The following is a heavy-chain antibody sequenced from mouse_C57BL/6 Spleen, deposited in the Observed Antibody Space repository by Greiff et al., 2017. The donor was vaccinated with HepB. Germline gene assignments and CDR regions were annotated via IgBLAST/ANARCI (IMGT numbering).Heavy chain of an antibody. CDR1: GFTFSSYA. J-gene: IGHJ2*01. D-gene: IGHD2-5*01. CDR3: ARERTYSNCFDY. Sequence: EVKLVESGGGLVKPGGSLKLSCAASGFTFSSYAMSWVRQTPEKRLEWVATISDGGSYTYYPDNVKGRFTISRDNAKNNLYLQMSHLKSEDTAMYYCARERTYSNCFDYWGQGTTLTVSS. V-gene: IGHV5-4*01. CDR2: ISDGGSYT.